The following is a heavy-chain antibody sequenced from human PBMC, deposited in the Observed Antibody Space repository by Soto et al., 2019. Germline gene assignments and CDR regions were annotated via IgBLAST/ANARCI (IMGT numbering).Heavy chain of an antibody. J-gene: IGHJ4*02. D-gene: IGHD4-17*01. CDR3: TILTTNNDY. V-gene: IGHV3-72*01. CDR1: GVTFSDHY. CDR2: TRNKDDDYTT. Sequence: GGSLRLSCAASGVTFSDHYMDWVRQAPGKGLEGIGRTRNKDDDYTTKYAASVKGRFTISRDDSKNSLYLQMDSLKTEDTAVYYCTILTTNNDYWGQGTLVTVSS.